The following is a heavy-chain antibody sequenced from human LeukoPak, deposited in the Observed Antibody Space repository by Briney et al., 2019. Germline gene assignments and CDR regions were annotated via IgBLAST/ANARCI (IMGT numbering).Heavy chain of an antibody. V-gene: IGHV3-23*01. CDR1: GFTFSSYA. D-gene: IGHD2/OR15-2a*01. Sequence: PGGSLRLSCAASGFTFSSYAMSWVRQAPGKGLKWVSAISGSGGSTYYADSVKGRFTISRDNSRNTLYLQMNSLRAEDTAVYYCARSGLSRFGFWGQGTLVTVSS. CDR2: ISGSGGST. J-gene: IGHJ4*02. CDR3: ARSGLSRFGF.